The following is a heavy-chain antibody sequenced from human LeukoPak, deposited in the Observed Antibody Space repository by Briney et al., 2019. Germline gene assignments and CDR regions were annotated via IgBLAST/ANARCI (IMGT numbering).Heavy chain of an antibody. CDR3: ARGSSSSWYDLDY. D-gene: IGHD6-13*01. J-gene: IGHJ4*02. V-gene: IGHV3-48*03. Sequence: GGSLRLSCAASGFTFSSYEMNWVRQAPGKGLEWVSYISSSGSTIYYADSVKGRFTISRDNAKNSLYLQVNSLRAEDTAVYYCARGSSSSWYDLDYWGQGTLVTVSS. CDR2: ISSSGSTI. CDR1: GFTFSSYE.